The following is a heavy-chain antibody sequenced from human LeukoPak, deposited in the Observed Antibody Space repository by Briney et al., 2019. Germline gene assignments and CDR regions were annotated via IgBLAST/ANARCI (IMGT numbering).Heavy chain of an antibody. CDR2: IYTSGST. D-gene: IGHD5-18*01. CDR3: ASGESYGLIDY. CDR1: GGSISSYY. J-gene: IGHJ4*02. V-gene: IGHV4-4*09. Sequence: PSETLSLTCTVSGGSISSYYWSWIRQPPGKGLEWIGYIYTSGSTNYNPSLKSRVTISVDTSKNQFSLKLSSVTAADTAVYYCASGESYGLIDYWGQGTLVTVSS.